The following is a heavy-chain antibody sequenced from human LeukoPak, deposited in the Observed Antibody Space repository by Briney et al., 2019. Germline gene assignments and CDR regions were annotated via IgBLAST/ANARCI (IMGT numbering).Heavy chain of an antibody. J-gene: IGHJ4*02. CDR1: GASITKYY. CDR3: ARVRPNWNDGTFDY. CDR2: IYPSGST. Sequence: KPSETLSLTCTVSGASITKYYWSWIRQSAGKGLEWIGRIYPSGSTHSNPSLKSRVTMSLDTSKNQFSLGLSSVTAADTAVYYCARVRPNWNDGTFDYWGQGTLVTVSS. D-gene: IGHD1-1*01. V-gene: IGHV4-4*07.